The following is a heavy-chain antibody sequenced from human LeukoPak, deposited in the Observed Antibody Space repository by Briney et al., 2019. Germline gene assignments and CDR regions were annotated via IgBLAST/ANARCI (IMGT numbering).Heavy chain of an antibody. CDR1: GLTFSSYG. D-gene: IGHD6-13*01. V-gene: IGHV3-30*18. CDR3: AKEERSSQSYYFDS. CDR2: ISYGGSNE. J-gene: IGHJ4*02. Sequence: GGSLRLSCAASGLTFSSYGIHWVRQAPGKGLEWVAVISYGGSNEYYADSVKGRFTISRDNSKNTLYLQMNSLRAEDTAVYYCAKEERSSQSYYFDSWGQGTLVTVSS.